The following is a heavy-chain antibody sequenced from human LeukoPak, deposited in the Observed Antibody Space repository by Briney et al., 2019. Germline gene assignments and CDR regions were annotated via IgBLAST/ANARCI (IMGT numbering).Heavy chain of an antibody. CDR1: GFTFSSYA. D-gene: IGHD6-19*01. J-gene: IGHJ3*02. V-gene: IGHV3-23*01. Sequence: PGGSLRLSCAASGFTFSSYAMSWVRQAPGKGLEWVSAISGSGGSTYYADSVKGRFTISRDNSKNTLYLQMNSLRAGDTAVYYCAKDSSGWFVYQKHHDAFDIWGQGTMVTVSS. CDR3: AKDSSGWFVYQKHHDAFDI. CDR2: ISGSGGST.